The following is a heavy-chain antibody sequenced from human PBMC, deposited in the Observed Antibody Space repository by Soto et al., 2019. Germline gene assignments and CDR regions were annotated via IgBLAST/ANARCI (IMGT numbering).Heavy chain of an antibody. CDR1: GFTFSSYD. D-gene: IGHD1-7*01. J-gene: IGHJ5*02. Sequence: GGSLRLSCAASGFTFSSYDMHWVRQATGKGLEWVSAIGTAGDTYYPGSAKGRFTISRENAKNSLYLQMNSLRAGDTAVYYCARGLLGTGTTFYGRYWFDPWGQGTLVTVSS. CDR2: IGTAGDT. CDR3: ARGLLGTGTTFYGRYWFDP. V-gene: IGHV3-13*01.